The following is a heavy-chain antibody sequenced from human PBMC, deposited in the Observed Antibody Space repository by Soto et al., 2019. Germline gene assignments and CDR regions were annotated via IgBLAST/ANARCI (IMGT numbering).Heavy chain of an antibody. V-gene: IGHV4-31*03. D-gene: IGHD3-9*01. CDR2: IYYSGST. J-gene: IGHJ3*02. CDR3: ARVLTSGGFDWLLLRYFDI. CDR1: GGSISSGGYY. Sequence: QVQLQESGPGLVKPSQTLSLTCTVSGGSISSGGYYWSWIRQHPGKGLEWIGYIYYSGSTYYNPSLKSRVTISVDTSKNQFSLKLSSVSAADTAVYYCARVLTSGGFDWLLLRYFDIWGQGTMVTVSS.